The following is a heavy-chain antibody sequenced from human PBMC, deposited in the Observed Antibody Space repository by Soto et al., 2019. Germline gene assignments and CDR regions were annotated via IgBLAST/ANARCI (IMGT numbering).Heavy chain of an antibody. Sequence: QVQLVQSGPEVKTPGASVKVSCKASGYTFSDYYILWVRQAPGQGLEWMGWMNPNSGATNYAQKFQGWVSMTRDTAISTAYMELSRLTPEDTAVYYCARDRKGTTVITSGLYGLDVWGQGTTVTVSS. CDR2: MNPNSGAT. J-gene: IGHJ6*02. V-gene: IGHV1-2*04. CDR1: GYTFSDYY. CDR3: ARDRKGTTVITSGLYGLDV. D-gene: IGHD4-4*01.